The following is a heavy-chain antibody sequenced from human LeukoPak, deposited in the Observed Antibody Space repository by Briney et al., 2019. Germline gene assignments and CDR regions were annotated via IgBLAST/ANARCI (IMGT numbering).Heavy chain of an antibody. Sequence: GGSLRLSCAASGFTFSSYAMAWVRQAPGKGLEWVSVIGGSGGCAYYADSVKGRFTISRDNAKNSLFLQMNSLRDEDTAVYYCARDMYYGDYEIDYWGQGTLVTVSS. CDR1: GFTFSSYA. V-gene: IGHV3-23*01. J-gene: IGHJ4*02. CDR3: ARDMYYGDYEIDY. CDR2: IGGSGGCA. D-gene: IGHD4-17*01.